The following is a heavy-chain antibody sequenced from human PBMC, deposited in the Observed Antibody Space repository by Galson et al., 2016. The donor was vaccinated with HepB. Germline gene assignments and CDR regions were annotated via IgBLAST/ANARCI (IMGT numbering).Heavy chain of an antibody. CDR3: AKDIGYCSGGTCPNDAFDI. CDR1: GFTFSSYA. J-gene: IGHJ3*02. CDR2: ISGSGGST. D-gene: IGHD2-15*01. Sequence: SLRHSCAASGFTFSSYAMSWVRQAPGKGLEWVSAISGSGGSTYYADSVKGRFTISRDNSKNTLYLQMNSLRAEDTAVYYCAKDIGYCSGGTCPNDAFDIWGQGTMVTVSS. V-gene: IGHV3-23*01.